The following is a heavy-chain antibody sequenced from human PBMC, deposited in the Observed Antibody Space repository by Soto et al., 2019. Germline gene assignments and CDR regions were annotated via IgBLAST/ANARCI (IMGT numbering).Heavy chain of an antibody. CDR1: GYTFTSYD. CDR3: ARVHTLERRPGAGY. CDR2: MNPNSGNT. Sequence: SVKVSCKASGYTFTSYDINWVRQATGQGLEWMGWMNPNSGNTGYAQKFQGRVTMTRNTSISTAYMELSSLRSEDTAVYYCARVHTLERRPGAGYWGQGTLVTVSS. J-gene: IGHJ4*02. D-gene: IGHD1-1*01. V-gene: IGHV1-8*01.